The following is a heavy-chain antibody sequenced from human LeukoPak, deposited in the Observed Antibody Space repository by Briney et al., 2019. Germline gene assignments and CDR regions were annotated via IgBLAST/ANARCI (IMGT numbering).Heavy chain of an antibody. CDR2: INSDGSST. CDR3: ARPPYYYGSGSYYFHYYYYMDV. V-gene: IGHV3-74*01. CDR1: GFTFSSYW. J-gene: IGHJ6*03. D-gene: IGHD3-10*01. Sequence: GGSLRLSCAASGFTFSSYWRHLVRQAPGKGLVWVSRINSDGSSTSYADSVKGRFTISRDNAKNTLYLQMNSLRAEDTAVYYCARPPYYYGSGSYYFHYYYYMDVWGKGTTVTVSS.